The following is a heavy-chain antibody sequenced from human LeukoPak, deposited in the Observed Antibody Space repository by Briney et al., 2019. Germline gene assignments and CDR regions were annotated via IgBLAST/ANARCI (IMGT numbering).Heavy chain of an antibody. Sequence: GGSLRLSCAASGFTFSSNYMRWVRQAPGKGLEWVSVIYSGGSTYYADSVKGRFTISRDNSKNTLYLQMNSLRAEDTAVYYCARDGYYGPQKEHWGQGTLVTVSS. J-gene: IGHJ1*01. CDR3: ARDGYYGPQKEH. CDR1: GFTFSSNY. V-gene: IGHV3-53*01. CDR2: IYSGGST. D-gene: IGHD3-10*01.